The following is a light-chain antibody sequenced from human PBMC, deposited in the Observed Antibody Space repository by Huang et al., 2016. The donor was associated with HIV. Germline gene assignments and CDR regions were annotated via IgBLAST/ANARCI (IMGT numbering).Light chain of an antibody. J-gene: IGKJ1*01. Sequence: EIRMTQSPATLSVSPGERATLSCRASQSVSTNLAWYLQTPGQAPWLLIYSASTRATDVPVRISGSGSGTEFTLTISNLQSEDFAVYFCQQYDHWPVTFGQGTKVEI. CDR3: QQYDHWPVT. V-gene: IGKV3-15*01. CDR1: QSVSTN. CDR2: SAS.